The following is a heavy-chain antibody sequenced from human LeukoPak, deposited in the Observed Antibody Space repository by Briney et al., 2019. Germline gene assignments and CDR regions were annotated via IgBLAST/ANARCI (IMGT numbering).Heavy chain of an antibody. D-gene: IGHD3-22*01. V-gene: IGHV3-53*05. CDR3: ARDDPRIYDSSGYYQLPTYFDY. J-gene: IGHJ4*02. CDR1: GFTVSSNS. CDR2: IYSGGNT. Sequence: PGGSLRLSCTVSGFTVSSNSWSWVRQAPGKGLEWVSFIYSGGNTHYSDSVKGRFTISRDTSKNTLYLQMNSLRSDDTAVYYCARDDPRIYDSSGYYQLPTYFDYWGQGTLVTVSS.